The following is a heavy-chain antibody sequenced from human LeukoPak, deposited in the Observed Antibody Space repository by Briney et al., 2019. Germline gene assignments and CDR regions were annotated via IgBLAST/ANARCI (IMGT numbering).Heavy chain of an antibody. CDR2: INNRGDVT. Sequence: PGGSLRLSCAASGSTSITYAMTWVRQAPGKGLEWVSTINNRGDVTFHADSVKGRFTISRDNSKNTLYLQMNSLRPEDTAVYYCAHGKGYLEYWGQGTLVTVSS. D-gene: IGHD2/OR15-2a*01. J-gene: IGHJ4*02. CDR1: GSTSITYA. V-gene: IGHV3-23*01. CDR3: AHGKGYLEY.